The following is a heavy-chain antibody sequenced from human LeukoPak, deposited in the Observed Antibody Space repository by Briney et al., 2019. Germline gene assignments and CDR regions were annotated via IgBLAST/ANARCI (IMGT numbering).Heavy chain of an antibody. CDR1: GFTFSSSW. D-gene: IGHD3-10*01. CDR2: IKPDGSEG. V-gene: IGHV3-7*04. CDR3: ARDRGYKSFDY. Sequence: PGGSLRLSCAASGFTFSSSWMAWVRQAPGKGLDWVANIKPDGSEGSYVDSVKGRFTISRDNAKNSLFLQMISLRAEDTAVYYCARDRGYKSFDYWGQGALVTVSS. J-gene: IGHJ4*02.